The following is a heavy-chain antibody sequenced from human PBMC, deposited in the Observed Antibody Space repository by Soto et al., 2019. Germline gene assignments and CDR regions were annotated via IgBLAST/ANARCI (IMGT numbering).Heavy chain of an antibody. V-gene: IGHV3-23*01. CDR1: GFTFSSYA. CDR2: ISGSGGST. D-gene: IGHD6-13*01. CDR3: AKSRSLYSSSWYVGFDY. J-gene: IGHJ4*02. Sequence: GGSLRLSCAASGFTFSSYAMSWVRQAPGKGLEWVSAISGSGGSTYYADSVKGRFTISRDNSKNTLYLQMNSLRAEDTAVYYCAKSRSLYSSSWYVGFDYWGQGTLVTVSS.